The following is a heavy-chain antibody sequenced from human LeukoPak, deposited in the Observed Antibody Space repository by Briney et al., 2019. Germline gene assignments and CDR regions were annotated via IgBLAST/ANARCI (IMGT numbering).Heavy chain of an antibody. Sequence: GGSLRLSCAASGFTFSSYAMSWVRQAPGKGLEWVSGVSGSGGSTVYTDSVKGRFTISRDNSKNTLYLQMNSLRTEDTAVYYCAEDPLINRIFTVTTHFDYWGQGTLVTVSS. D-gene: IGHD4-17*01. V-gene: IGHV3-23*01. CDR1: GFTFSSYA. J-gene: IGHJ4*02. CDR2: VSGSGGST. CDR3: AEDPLINRIFTVTTHFDY.